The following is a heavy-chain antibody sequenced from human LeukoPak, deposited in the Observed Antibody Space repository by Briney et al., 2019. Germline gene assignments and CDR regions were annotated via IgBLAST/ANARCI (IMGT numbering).Heavy chain of an antibody. CDR2: IRYDGSNK. V-gene: IGHV3-30*02. Sequence: GGSLRLSCAASGFTFSSYGMHWVRQAPGKGLEWVAFIRYDGSNKYYADSVKGRFTISRDNSKNTLYLQMNSLRAEDTAVYYCAKPLRFLEWLSHTDFDYWGQGTLVTVSS. D-gene: IGHD3-3*01. J-gene: IGHJ4*02. CDR3: AKPLRFLEWLSHTDFDY. CDR1: GFTFSSYG.